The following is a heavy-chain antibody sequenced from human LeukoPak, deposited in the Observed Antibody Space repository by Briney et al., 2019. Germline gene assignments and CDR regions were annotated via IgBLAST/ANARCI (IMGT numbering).Heavy chain of an antibody. D-gene: IGHD2-15*01. V-gene: IGHV3-53*01. CDR1: GFTVSSNY. Sequence: GGSLRLPCAASGFTVSSNYMSWVRQAPGKGLEWVSVIYSGGSTYYADSVKGRFTISRDNAKNSLFLQMNSLRAEDTAIYYCTTDTWYSAGHWGQGTLVTVSS. CDR2: IYSGGST. CDR3: TTDTWYSAGH. J-gene: IGHJ4*02.